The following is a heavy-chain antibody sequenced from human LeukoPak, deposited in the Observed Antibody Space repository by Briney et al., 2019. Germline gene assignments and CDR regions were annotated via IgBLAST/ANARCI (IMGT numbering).Heavy chain of an antibody. D-gene: IGHD6-25*01. J-gene: IGHJ4*02. Sequence: ASAKVSCKASGYTFTGYYMHWVRQAPGQGLEWMGWINPNSGGTNYAQKFQGRVTMTRDTSISTAYMELSRLRSDDTAVYYCARLAATETNFDYWGQGTLVTVSS. CDR3: ARLAATETNFDY. V-gene: IGHV1-2*02. CDR1: GYTFTGYY. CDR2: INPNSGGT.